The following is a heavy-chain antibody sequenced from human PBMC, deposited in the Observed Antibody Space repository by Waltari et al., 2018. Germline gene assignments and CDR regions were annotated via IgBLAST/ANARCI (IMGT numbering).Heavy chain of an antibody. V-gene: IGHV1-69*04. CDR2: IIPILGIA. Sequence: QVQLVQSGAEVKKPGASVKVSCKASGYTFTSYAMHWVRQAPGQRLEWMGRIIPILGIANYAQKCQGRGTITADKSTSTAYMELSSLRSEDTAVYYCARAAAGNFDYWGQGTLVTVSS. CDR1: GYTFTSYA. CDR3: ARAAAGNFDY. J-gene: IGHJ4*02. D-gene: IGHD6-13*01.